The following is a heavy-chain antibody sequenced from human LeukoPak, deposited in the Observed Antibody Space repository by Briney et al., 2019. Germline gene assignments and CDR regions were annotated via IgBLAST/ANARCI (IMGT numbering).Heavy chain of an antibody. CDR3: ARWDSGEWFHDAFDI. Sequence: SDTLSLTCGVSGYSISSGYYWGWIRQPPGKGLGWIGSIYHSGSTYYNPSLKSRVTISVDTSKNQFSLKLRSVTAADTALYYCARWDSGEWFHDAFDIWGQGTRVTVTS. V-gene: IGHV4-38-2*01. CDR1: GYSISSGYY. J-gene: IGHJ3*02. D-gene: IGHD3-3*01. CDR2: IYHSGST.